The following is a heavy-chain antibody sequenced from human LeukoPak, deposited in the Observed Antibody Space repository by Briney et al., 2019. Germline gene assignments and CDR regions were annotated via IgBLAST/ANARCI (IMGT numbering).Heavy chain of an antibody. Sequence: SETLSLTCTVSGGSISSGDYYWSWIRQPPGKGLEWIGYIYYSGSTSYNPSLKSRVTISVDTSKNQFSLELSSVTAADTAVYYCARDAGYTYGPFDYWGQGTLVTVSS. J-gene: IGHJ4*02. CDR3: ARDAGYTYGPFDY. CDR1: GGSISSGDYY. D-gene: IGHD5-18*01. CDR2: IYYSGST. V-gene: IGHV4-30-4*01.